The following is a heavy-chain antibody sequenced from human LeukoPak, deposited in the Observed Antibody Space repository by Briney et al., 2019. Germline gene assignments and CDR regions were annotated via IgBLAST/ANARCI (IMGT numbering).Heavy chain of an antibody. Sequence: ASVKVSCKASGYTFTSYEINWVRQATGQGLEWMGRMNPNSGNTVYAQKFQGRVTMTTDTSTSTAYMELRSLRSDDTAVYYCARDEVVWWLRHLGLYYFDYWGQGTLVTVSS. J-gene: IGHJ4*02. V-gene: IGHV1-8*02. CDR3: ARDEVVWWLRHLGLYYFDY. D-gene: IGHD5-12*01. CDR1: GYTFTSYE. CDR2: MNPNSGNT.